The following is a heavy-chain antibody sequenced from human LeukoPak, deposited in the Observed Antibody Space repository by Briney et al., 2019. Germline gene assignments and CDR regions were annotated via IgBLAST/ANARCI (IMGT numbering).Heavy chain of an antibody. CDR2: IYYSGST. D-gene: IGHD1-26*01. CDR3: ARDIGTGFTDY. CDR1: GGSICSYY. Sequence: SETLSLTCTVSGGSICSYYWSWIRQPPGKGLEWIGYIYYSGSTNYNPSLKSRVTISVDTSKNQFSLKLNSVTAADTAVYYCARDIGTGFTDYWGQGTLVTVSS. V-gene: IGHV4-59*01. J-gene: IGHJ4*02.